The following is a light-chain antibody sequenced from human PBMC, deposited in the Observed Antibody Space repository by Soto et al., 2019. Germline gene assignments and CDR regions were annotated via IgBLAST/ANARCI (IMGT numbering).Light chain of an antibody. V-gene: IGLV2-14*01. CDR1: SSDVGGYNY. J-gene: IGLJ2*01. CDR3: SSYTSSSTV. Sequence: QSVLTQPASVSGSPGQSITISCTGTSSDVGGYNYVSWYQQHPGKAPKPMIYEVSNRPSGVSNRFSGSKSGNTASLTISGLQAEDEADYYCSSYTSSSTVFGGGTKVTVL. CDR2: EVS.